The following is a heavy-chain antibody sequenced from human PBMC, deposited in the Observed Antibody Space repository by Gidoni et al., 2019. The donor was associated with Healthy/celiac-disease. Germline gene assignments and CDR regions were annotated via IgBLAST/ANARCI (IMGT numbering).Heavy chain of an antibody. CDR1: GYTFTSYA. J-gene: IGHJ6*02. CDR3: ARYGYDSSGSPKSYYYYGMDV. Sequence: QVQLVQSGAEVTKPGASVKGSCKASGYTFTSYAMHWVRQAPGQRLEWMGWINAGNGNTKYSQKFQGRVTITRDTSASTAYMELSSLRSEDTAVYYCARYGYDSSGSPKSYYYYGMDVWGQGTTVTVSS. D-gene: IGHD3-22*01. CDR2: INAGNGNT. V-gene: IGHV1-3*01.